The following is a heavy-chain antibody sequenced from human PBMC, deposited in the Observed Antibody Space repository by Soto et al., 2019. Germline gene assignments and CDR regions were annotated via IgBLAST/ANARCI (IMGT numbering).Heavy chain of an antibody. D-gene: IGHD6-13*01. CDR2: ISGSGGST. CDR1: GFTFSSYA. J-gene: IGHJ2*01. Sequence: TGGSLRLSCAASGFTFSSYAMSWVRQAPGKGLEWVSAISGSGGSTYYADSVKGRFTISRDNSKNTLYLQMNSLRAEDTAVYYCAKDPRIAAAGHGYFDLWGRGTLVTVS. CDR3: AKDPRIAAAGHGYFDL. V-gene: IGHV3-23*01.